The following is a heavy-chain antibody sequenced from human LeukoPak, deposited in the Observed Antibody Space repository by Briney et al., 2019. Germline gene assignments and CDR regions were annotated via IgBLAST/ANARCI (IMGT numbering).Heavy chain of an antibody. CDR2: INPSGGST. J-gene: IGHJ4*02. Sequence: ASVKVSCKASGYTFTSYYMHWVRQAPGQGLEWMGIINPSGGSTSYAQKFQGRVTMTRDTSTSTVYMELSSLRSEDTAVYYCARYSYHSSGYRNGLDYWGQGTLVTVFS. CDR3: ARYSYHSSGYRNGLDY. V-gene: IGHV1-46*01. D-gene: IGHD3-22*01. CDR1: GYTFTSYY.